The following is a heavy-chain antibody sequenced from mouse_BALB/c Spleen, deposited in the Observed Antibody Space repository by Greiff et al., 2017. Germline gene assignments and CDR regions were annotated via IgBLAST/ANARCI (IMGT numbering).Heavy chain of an antibody. CDR2: IDPANGNT. J-gene: IGHJ3*01. CDR1: GFNIKDTY. V-gene: IGHV14-3*02. Sequence: VQLKQSGAELVKPGASVTLSCTASGFNIKDTYMHWVKQRPEQGLEWIGRIDPANGNTKYDPKFQGKATITADTSSNTAYLQLSSLTSEDTAVYYCARFPADWGQGTLVTVSA. CDR3: ARFPAD.